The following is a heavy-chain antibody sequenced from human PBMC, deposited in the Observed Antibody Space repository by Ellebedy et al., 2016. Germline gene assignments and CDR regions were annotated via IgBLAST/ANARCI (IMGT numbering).Heavy chain of an antibody. CDR3: ARYGLSGTFDL. CDR2: IRNDESEK. Sequence: GGSLRLSCVASGFTFSNYWMAWVCQAPGKGLEWVANIRNDESEKYFVDSVKGRFTISRDNAKNSVYLQISSLRAEDMAVYYCARYGLSGTFDLWGQGTPVTVSS. V-gene: IGHV3-7*03. D-gene: IGHD3-10*01. CDR1: GFTFSNYW. J-gene: IGHJ4*02.